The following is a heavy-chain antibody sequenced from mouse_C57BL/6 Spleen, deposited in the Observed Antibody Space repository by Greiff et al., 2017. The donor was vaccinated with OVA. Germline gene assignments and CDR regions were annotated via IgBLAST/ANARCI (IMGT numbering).Heavy chain of an antibody. V-gene: IGHV5-16*01. J-gene: IGHJ1*03. CDR3: ARDNYEWYFDV. CDR2: INYDGSST. D-gene: IGHD2-1*01. Sequence: EVMLVESEGGLVQPGSSMKLSCTASGFTFSDYYMAWVRQVPEKGLEWVANINYDGSSTYYLDSLKSRFIISRDNAKNILYLQMSSLKSEDTATYYCARDNYEWYFDVWGTGTTVTVSS. CDR1: GFTFSDYY.